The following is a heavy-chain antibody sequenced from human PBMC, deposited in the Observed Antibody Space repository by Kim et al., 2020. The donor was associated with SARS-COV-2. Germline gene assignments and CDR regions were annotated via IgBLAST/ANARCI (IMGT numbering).Heavy chain of an antibody. J-gene: IGHJ6*02. CDR1: GFTFSSYS. Sequence: GGSLRLSCAASGFTFSSYSMNWVRQAPGKGLEWVSSIISSSSYIYYEDSVKGRFTISRDNAKNSLYLQMNSLRAEDTAVYYCARDPANSSGWYLRGRYYYFGMDVWGQGTTVTVSS. V-gene: IGHV3-21*01. D-gene: IGHD6-19*01. CDR2: IISSSSYI. CDR3: ARDPANSSGWYLRGRYYYFGMDV.